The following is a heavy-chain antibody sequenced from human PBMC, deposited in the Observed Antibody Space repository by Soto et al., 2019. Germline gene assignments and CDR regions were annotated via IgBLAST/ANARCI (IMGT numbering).Heavy chain of an antibody. Sequence: QVQLVQSGAEVKKPGSSMKVSCKASGGTFSTSSINWVRQAPGQRPEWMGNILPIFGTADYAQKFQDRVTITADKSTNTAYMELRSLFSEDTAVYYCARGHEYGGNSDDFDMWGQWTVVTVSS. J-gene: IGHJ3*02. CDR1: GGTFSTSS. D-gene: IGHD4-17*01. CDR2: ILPIFGTA. CDR3: ARGHEYGGNSDDFDM. V-gene: IGHV1-69*14.